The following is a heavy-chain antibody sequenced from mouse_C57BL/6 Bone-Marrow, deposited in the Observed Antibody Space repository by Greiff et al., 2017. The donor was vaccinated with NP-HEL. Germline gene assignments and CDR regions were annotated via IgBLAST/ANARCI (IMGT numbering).Heavy chain of an antibody. CDR2: IDPSDSYT. D-gene: IGHD1-1*01. Sequence: QVQLQQPGAELVKPGASVKLSCKASGYTFTSYWMQWVKQRPGQGLEWIGQIDPSDSYTNYNQKFKGKATLTVDTSSSTAYMQLSSLTSEDSAVYYCARTITTVVATEGAMDYWGQGTSLTVSS. CDR1: GYTFTSYW. CDR3: ARTITTVVATEGAMDY. V-gene: IGHV1-50*01. J-gene: IGHJ4*01.